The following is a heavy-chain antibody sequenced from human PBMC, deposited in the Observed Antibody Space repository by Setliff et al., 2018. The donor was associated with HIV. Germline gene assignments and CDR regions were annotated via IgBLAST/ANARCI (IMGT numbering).Heavy chain of an antibody. D-gene: IGHD3-22*01. V-gene: IGHV4-30-4*08. Sequence: SETLSLTCTVSGGSISSGDYYWTWIRQPPGKGLEWIGYIYNSGSTYYEPSLRGRVTISIDRSKNQFSLKLSSVTAADTAVYYCARMGYYYDSSGPTSDYWGQGTLVTVSS. CDR3: ARMGYYYDSSGPTSDY. CDR1: GGSISSGDYY. CDR2: IYNSGST. J-gene: IGHJ4*02.